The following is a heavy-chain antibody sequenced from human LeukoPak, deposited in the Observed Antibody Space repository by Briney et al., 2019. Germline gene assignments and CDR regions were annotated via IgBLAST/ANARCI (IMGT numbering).Heavy chain of an antibody. D-gene: IGHD3-10*01. V-gene: IGHV1-18*04. CDR3: ARGRYYGSGSPIDY. J-gene: IGHJ4*02. Sequence: ASVKVSCKASGYTFTSYYMHWVRQAPGQGLEWMGWISAYNGNTNYAQKLQGRVTVTTDTSTSTAYMELRSLRSDDTAVYYCARGRYYGSGSPIDYWGQGTLVTVSS. CDR2: ISAYNGNT. CDR1: GYTFTSYY.